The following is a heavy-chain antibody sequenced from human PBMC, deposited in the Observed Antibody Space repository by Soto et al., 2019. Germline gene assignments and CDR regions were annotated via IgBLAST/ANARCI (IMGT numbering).Heavy chain of an antibody. CDR3: ARYCSGGSCYEGRSSLFDY. D-gene: IGHD2-15*01. CDR1: GGSISSGDYY. Sequence: QVQLQESGPGLVKPSQTLSLTCTVSGGSISSGDYYWSWIRQPPGKGLEWIGYIYYSGSTYYNPSLKSRVTISVDTSKNQFSLKLSSVTAADTAVYYFARYCSGGSCYEGRSSLFDYWGQGTLVTVSS. V-gene: IGHV4-30-4*01. CDR2: IYYSGST. J-gene: IGHJ4*02.